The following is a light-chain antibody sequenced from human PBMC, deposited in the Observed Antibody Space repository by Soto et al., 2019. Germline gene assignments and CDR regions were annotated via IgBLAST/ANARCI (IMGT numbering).Light chain of an antibody. V-gene: IGLV2-8*01. Sequence: QSALTQPPSASGSPGQSVTISCTGTSSDVGGYNYVSWYQQHPGKAPKLMMFEVSQRPSGVPDRFSGSKSGNTASLTVSGLQADDEADYYCSSYAGTKNYVFGTGTKVTVL. CDR1: SSDVGGYNY. J-gene: IGLJ1*01. CDR3: SSYAGTKNYV. CDR2: EVS.